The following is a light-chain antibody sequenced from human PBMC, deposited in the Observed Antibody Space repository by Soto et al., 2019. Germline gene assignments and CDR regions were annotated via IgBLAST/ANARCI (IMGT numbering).Light chain of an antibody. CDR3: QQYGSSPWP. CDR1: QSVSSSY. J-gene: IGKJ1*01. V-gene: IGKV3-20*01. Sequence: IGWTQSPGTLSLSPGERATLSCISSQSVSSSYLAWYQQKPGQAPRLLIYGASSRATGIPDRFSGSGSGTDFTLTISRLEPEDFALYYCQQYGSSPWPFGQGTKVAIK. CDR2: GAS.